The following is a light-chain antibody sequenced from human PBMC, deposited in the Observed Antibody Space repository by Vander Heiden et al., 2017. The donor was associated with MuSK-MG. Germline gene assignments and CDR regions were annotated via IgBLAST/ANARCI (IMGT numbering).Light chain of an antibody. CDR1: SSDVGGYNY. Sequence: QSALTQPRSVSGSPGQSVTISCTGTSSDVGGYNYVSWYQQHPGKAPKLMIYDGRKRPSGVPDRFSGSKSGNTASLNTSALQAEDEADYYCCAYAGSYTFGGLEVFGTGTKVTVL. V-gene: IGLV2-11*01. J-gene: IGLJ1*01. CDR3: CAYAGSYTFGGLEV. CDR2: DGR.